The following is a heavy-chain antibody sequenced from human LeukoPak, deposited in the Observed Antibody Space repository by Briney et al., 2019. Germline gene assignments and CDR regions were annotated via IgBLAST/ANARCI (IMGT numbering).Heavy chain of an antibody. Sequence: SETLSLACTVSGGSISSYYWSWIRQPPEKGLEWIGYIYYSGSTNYNPSLKSRVTISVDTSKNQFSLKLSSVTAADTAVYYCARAYHYDSSGYSSNWFDPWGQGTLVTVSS. CDR3: ARAYHYDSSGYSSNWFDP. J-gene: IGHJ5*02. CDR1: GGSISSYY. V-gene: IGHV4-59*01. D-gene: IGHD3-22*01. CDR2: IYYSGST.